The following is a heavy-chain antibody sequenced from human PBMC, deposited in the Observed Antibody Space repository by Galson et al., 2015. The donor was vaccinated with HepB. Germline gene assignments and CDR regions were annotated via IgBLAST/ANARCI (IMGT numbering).Heavy chain of an antibody. J-gene: IGHJ5*02. CDR1: GFTFSSYA. CDR3: AKDPCYSRNGGGCFDP. Sequence: SLRLSCAASGFTFSSYAMSWVRQAPGKGLEWVSAISGSGGSTYYADSVKGRFTISRDNSKNTLYLQMNSLRAEDTAVYYCAKDPCYSRNGGGCFDPWGQGTLVTVSS. D-gene: IGHD2-15*01. CDR2: ISGSGGST. V-gene: IGHV3-23*01.